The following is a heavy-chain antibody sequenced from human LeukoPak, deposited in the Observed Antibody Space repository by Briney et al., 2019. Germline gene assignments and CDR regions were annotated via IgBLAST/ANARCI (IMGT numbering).Heavy chain of an antibody. V-gene: IGHV3-23*01. CDR1: GFTFSSYA. D-gene: IGHD2-15*01. J-gene: IGHJ4*02. Sequence: GGSLRLSCAASGFTFSSYAMSWVRQAPGKGLEWVSAISSSGGSAYYADSVKGRFAISRDNSKNTLYLQMSSLRAEDTAVYYCAKGDENCSGGSCHSGNTFDYXGQGXXVTVS. CDR3: AKGDENCSGGSCHSGNTFDY. CDR2: ISSSGGSA.